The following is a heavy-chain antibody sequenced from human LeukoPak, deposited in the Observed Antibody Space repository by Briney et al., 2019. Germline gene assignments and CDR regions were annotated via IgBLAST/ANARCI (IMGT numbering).Heavy chain of an antibody. Sequence: PSETLSLTCTVSGGSVSSGSYYWSWIRQPPGKGLEWVGRIYTSGSTNYNPSLKSRVTISVDTSKNQFSLKLSSVTAADTAVYYCARDRLGATFGFDYWGQGTLVTVSS. CDR3: ARDRLGATFGFDY. D-gene: IGHD1-26*01. J-gene: IGHJ4*02. CDR2: IYTSGST. CDR1: GGSVSSGSYY. V-gene: IGHV4-61*02.